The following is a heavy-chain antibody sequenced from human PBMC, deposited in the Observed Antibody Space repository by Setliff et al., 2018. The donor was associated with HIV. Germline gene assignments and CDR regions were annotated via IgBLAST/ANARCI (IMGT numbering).Heavy chain of an antibody. J-gene: IGHJ4*02. CDR2: ISSSGTT. CDR1: DDSFTNYD. D-gene: IGHD2-21*01. CDR3: ARLGRAIDDGGSSLRLDF. Sequence: SETLSLTCVVSDDSFTNYDWTWIRQSPGKALEWIGYISSSGTTNYNPSLWSRVTISIETSNTRFSLWLRSATAADTATYFCARLGRAIDDGGSSLRLDFWGQGMLVTVSS. V-gene: IGHV4-59*08.